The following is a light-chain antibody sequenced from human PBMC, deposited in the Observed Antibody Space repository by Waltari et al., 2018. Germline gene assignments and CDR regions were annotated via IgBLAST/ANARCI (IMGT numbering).Light chain of an antibody. CDR2: GVS. CDR1: QGISSY. Sequence: DIQLTQSPSFLSASVGDRVTITCRASQGISSYLAWYQQKPGKAPELLIYGVSTLQIGVPSRFSGSGSGTEFTLTVSSLQPEDFATYYCLHLDNSRSEFTFGGGTKVEIK. J-gene: IGKJ4*01. CDR3: LHLDNSRSEFT. V-gene: IGKV1-9*01.